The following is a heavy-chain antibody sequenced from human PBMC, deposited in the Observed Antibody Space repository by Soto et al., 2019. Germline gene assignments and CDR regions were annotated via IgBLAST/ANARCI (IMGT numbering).Heavy chain of an antibody. J-gene: IGHJ3*02. Sequence: EGSLRLSCAASGFTFSNFAMSWVRQALGMGLEWVSVISESGLSTYSADSVKGRFTISRDNSKNTLYLQMNSLRVEDTAVYYCAKAGPAGGYYYGKGLDIWGQGRLITLSS. CDR1: GFTFSNFA. V-gene: IGHV3-23*01. D-gene: IGHD3-10*01. CDR3: AKAGPAGGYYYGKGLDI. CDR2: ISESGLST.